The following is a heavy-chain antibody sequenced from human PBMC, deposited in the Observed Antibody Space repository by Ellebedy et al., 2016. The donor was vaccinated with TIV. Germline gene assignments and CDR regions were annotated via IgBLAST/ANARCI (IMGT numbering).Heavy chain of an antibody. Sequence: SETLSLXXSVPHFPIRGGYYWGWVRQTPVKGLEWIGSMFHSGSTYYNPSLRSRVTMSVDTSKNQLSLKISSVTAADTAIYYCARMTSRGFSTPAFWGQGTLVTVSS. D-gene: IGHD5-12*01. CDR2: MFHSGST. J-gene: IGHJ4*02. CDR3: ARMTSRGFSTPAF. CDR1: HFPIRGGYY. V-gene: IGHV4-38-2*02.